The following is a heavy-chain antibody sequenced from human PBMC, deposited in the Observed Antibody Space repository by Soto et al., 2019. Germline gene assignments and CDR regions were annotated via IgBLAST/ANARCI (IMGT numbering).Heavy chain of an antibody. Sequence: GGSLRLSCAASGFTFSDYYMSWIRQAPGKGLEWVSYISSSSSYTNYADSVKGRFTISRDNFKNILYLQMNSLRAEDTAVYYCAKHDFWTLYNTGLDSWGQGTLVTVSS. J-gene: IGHJ4*02. D-gene: IGHD3-3*01. CDR1: GFTFSDYY. CDR3: AKHDFWTLYNTGLDS. CDR2: ISSSSSYT. V-gene: IGHV3-11*03.